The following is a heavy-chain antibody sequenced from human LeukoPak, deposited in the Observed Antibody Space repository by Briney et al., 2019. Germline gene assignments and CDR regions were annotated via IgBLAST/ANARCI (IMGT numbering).Heavy chain of an antibody. CDR3: ARVADGYSGYDSIDY. Sequence: PGGSLRLSCVASGLTFSDYYMSWIRQAPGKGLEWVSYISSSSSYTNYADSVKGRFTISRDNAKNSLYLQMNSLRAEDTAVYYCARVADGYSGYDSIDYWGQGTLVTVSS. J-gene: IGHJ4*02. CDR2: ISSSSSYT. CDR1: GLTFSDYY. D-gene: IGHD5-12*01. V-gene: IGHV3-11*06.